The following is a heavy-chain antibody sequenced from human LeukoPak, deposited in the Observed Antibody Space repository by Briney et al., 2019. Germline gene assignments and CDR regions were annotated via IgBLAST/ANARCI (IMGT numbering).Heavy chain of an antibody. CDR2: ISAYNGNT. Sequence: GASVKVSCKASGYTFTSYDINWVRQATGQGLEWMGWISAYNGNTNYAQKLQGRVTMTTDTSTSTAYMELRSLRSDDTAVYYCARNARGYSADYWGQGTLVTVSS. CDR1: GYTFTSYD. V-gene: IGHV1-18*01. CDR3: ARNARGYSADY. D-gene: IGHD3-22*01. J-gene: IGHJ4*02.